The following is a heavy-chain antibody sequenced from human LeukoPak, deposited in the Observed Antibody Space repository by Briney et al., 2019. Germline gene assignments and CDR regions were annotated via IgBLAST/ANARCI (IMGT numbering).Heavy chain of an antibody. V-gene: IGHV3-20*04. CDR1: GFTFDDYG. D-gene: IGHD2-2*01. Sequence: GGSLRLSCAASGFTFDDYGMNWVRQAPGEGLEWVSGISWDGGSTSYADSVKGRFTISRDNAKNSLYLQMNSLRAGDTAVYYCARGPDYCSSTSCYSYYFDYWGQGTLVTISS. CDR2: ISWDGGST. J-gene: IGHJ4*02. CDR3: ARGPDYCSSTSCYSYYFDY.